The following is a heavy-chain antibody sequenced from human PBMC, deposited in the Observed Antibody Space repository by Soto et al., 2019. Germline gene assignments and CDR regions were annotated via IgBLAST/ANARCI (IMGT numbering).Heavy chain of an antibody. J-gene: IGHJ4*02. CDR1: GAFISDNNW. Sequence: PSETLSLTCAVSGAFISDNNWWSWVRQPPGKGLEWIGEVYHIGITNYNPSLKSRVTISVDKSKNHFSLTLTSVTAADTAVYYCARDWGYGSGSYYNRYVDYWSQGTLVPSPQ. D-gene: IGHD3-10*01. CDR3: ARDWGYGSGSYYNRYVDY. V-gene: IGHV4-4*02. CDR2: VYHIGIT.